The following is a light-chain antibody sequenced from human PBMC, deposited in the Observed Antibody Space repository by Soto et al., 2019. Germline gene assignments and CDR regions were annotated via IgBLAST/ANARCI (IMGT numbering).Light chain of an antibody. CDR1: QSLLHSNGYNS. V-gene: IGKV2-28*01. J-gene: IGKJ4*01. Sequence: DIVMTQSPLSLPVTPGEPASISCRSSQSLLHSNGYNSLDCYLQKPGQSPQLLIYLGSNRASGVPDRFSGSGSGTDFTLKISRVGAEDVGVYYCMQVLQTPLTFGGGTKVETK. CDR3: MQVLQTPLT. CDR2: LGS.